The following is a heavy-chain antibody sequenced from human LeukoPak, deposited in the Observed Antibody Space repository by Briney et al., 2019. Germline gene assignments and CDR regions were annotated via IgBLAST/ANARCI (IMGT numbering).Heavy chain of an antibody. J-gene: IGHJ5*02. CDR2: ISGNGGSR. Sequence: GGSLRLSCAASGFTFSSYAMSWVRQAPGKGLEWVSAISGNGGSRYYADSVKGRFTISRDNSKNTLYLQMSSLRAEDTAVYYCAKDTGGSGSYYNWYNWFDLWGQRTLVTVSS. D-gene: IGHD3-10*01. CDR1: GFTFSSYA. CDR3: AKDTGGSGSYYNWYNWFDL. V-gene: IGHV3-23*01.